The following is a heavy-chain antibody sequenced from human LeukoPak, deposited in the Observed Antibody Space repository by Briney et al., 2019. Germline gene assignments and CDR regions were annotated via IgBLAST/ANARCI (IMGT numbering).Heavy chain of an antibody. CDR2: ISWNSGSI. CDR1: GFTFDDYA. J-gene: IGHJ4*02. Sequence: GGSLRLSCAASGFTFDDYAMHWVRQAPGKGLEWVSGISWNSGSIGYADSVKGRFTISRDNAKNSLYLQMNSLRAEDTAVYYCARGISSHYYDSSGYYYWGQGTLVTVSS. CDR3: ARGISSHYYDSSGYYY. V-gene: IGHV3-9*01. D-gene: IGHD3-22*01.